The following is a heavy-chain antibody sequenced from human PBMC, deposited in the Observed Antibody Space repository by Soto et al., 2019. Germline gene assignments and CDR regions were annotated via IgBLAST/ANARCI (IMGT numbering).Heavy chain of an antibody. CDR2: IYYSGST. V-gene: IGHV4-39*01. Sequence: SETLSLTCTVSGGSISSSSYYWGWIRQPPGKGLEWIGSIYYSGSTYYNPSLKSRVTISVDTSKNQFSLKLSSVTAADTAVYYCARQGTYDFLTGYYHPSSFDYWCPGTLVTLSS. CDR1: GGSISSSSYY. J-gene: IGHJ4*02. CDR3: ARQGTYDFLTGYYHPSSFDY. D-gene: IGHD3-9*01.